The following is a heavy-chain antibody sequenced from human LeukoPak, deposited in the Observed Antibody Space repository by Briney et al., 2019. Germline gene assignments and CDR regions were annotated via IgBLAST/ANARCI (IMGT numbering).Heavy chain of an antibody. CDR3: ARDQGFGSDPLDY. CDR1: GGTFSSYA. Sequence: ASVKVSCKASGGTFSSYAISWVRQAPGQGLEWMGRIIPILGIANYAQKFQGRVTITADKSTSTAYMELSSLRSEDTAVYYCARDQGFGSDPLDYWGQGTLVTVSS. V-gene: IGHV1-69*04. J-gene: IGHJ4*02. D-gene: IGHD3-10*01. CDR2: IIPILGIA.